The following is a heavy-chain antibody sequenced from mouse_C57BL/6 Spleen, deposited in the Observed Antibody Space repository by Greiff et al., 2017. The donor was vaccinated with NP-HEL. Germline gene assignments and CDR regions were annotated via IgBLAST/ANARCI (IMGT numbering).Heavy chain of an antibody. J-gene: IGHJ4*01. CDR2: IWSGGST. Sequence: QVQLQQSVPGLVQPSQSLSITCTVSGFSLTSYGVHWVRQSPGKGLEWLGVIWSGGSTDYNAAFISRLSISKDNSKSQVFFKMNSLQADDTAIYYCARKDYYGSSYDYAMDYWGQGTSVTVSS. CDR3: ARKDYYGSSYDYAMDY. D-gene: IGHD1-1*01. CDR1: GFSLTSYG. V-gene: IGHV2-2*01.